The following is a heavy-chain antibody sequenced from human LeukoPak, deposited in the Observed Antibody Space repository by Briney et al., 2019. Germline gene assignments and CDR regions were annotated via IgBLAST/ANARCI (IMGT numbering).Heavy chain of an antibody. CDR1: GFSLSTREMG. Sequence: SGPTLVKPTQTLTLTCTFSGFSLSTREMGVSWIRQPPGKALEWLALIFWTDEKHYSPSLKSRLTITKDTSKNQVVLTMTNMDPVDTATYYCAHRHIADRPFDPWGQGILVTVSS. J-gene: IGHJ5*02. V-gene: IGHV2-5*01. D-gene: IGHD6-6*01. CDR2: IFWTDEK. CDR3: AHRHIADRPFDP.